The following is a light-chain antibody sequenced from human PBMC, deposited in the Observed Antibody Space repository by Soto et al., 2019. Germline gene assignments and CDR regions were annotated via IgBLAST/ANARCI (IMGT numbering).Light chain of an antibody. J-gene: IGKJ1*01. CDR1: QSVSSN. CDR2: GAS. Sequence: EIVMTQSPATLSVSPGERATLSCRASQSVSSNLAWYQQKPGQVPRLLIYGASTRATGIPARFSGSGSGTEFTLTISSLQSEDFAVYYCQQYNNWPWTFGHGAKVEIK. CDR3: QQYNNWPWT. V-gene: IGKV3-15*01.